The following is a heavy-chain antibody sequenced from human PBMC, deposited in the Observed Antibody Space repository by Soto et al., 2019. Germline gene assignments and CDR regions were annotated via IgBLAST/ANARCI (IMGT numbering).Heavy chain of an antibody. V-gene: IGHV4-59*01. CDR2: IYYSGST. CDR1: CGSISSYY. CDR3: ARIGPNYYGSWSYRSELGAFDI. D-gene: IGHD3-10*01. J-gene: IGHJ3*02. Sequence: SETLSLTCTVSCGSISSYYWSWIRQPPGKGLEWIGYIYYSGSTNYNPSLKSRVTIAVDTSKNQFSLKLSSVTAADTAVYYCARIGPNYYGSWSYRSELGAFDIWGQGTMVTVS.